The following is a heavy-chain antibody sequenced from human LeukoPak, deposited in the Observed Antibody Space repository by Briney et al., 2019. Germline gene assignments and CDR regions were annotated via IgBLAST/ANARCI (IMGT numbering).Heavy chain of an antibody. CDR1: GGTFSSYA. CDR3: ARWTLLPSVAYMDV. CDR2: IIPICSTT. Sequence: SVKLSCEAYGGTFSSYAISWVRQAPGQGLEWMGEIIPICSTTNYAHNLKGRVTITTDDSKNTLYLQMNSLRSEDTAVDYFARWTLLPSVAYMDVWGKGTPVTVSS. D-gene: IGHD2-15*01. J-gene: IGHJ6*03. V-gene: IGHV1-69*05.